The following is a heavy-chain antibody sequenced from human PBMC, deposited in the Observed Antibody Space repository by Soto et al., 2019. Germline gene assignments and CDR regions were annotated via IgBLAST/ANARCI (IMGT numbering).Heavy chain of an antibody. D-gene: IGHD1-1*01. CDR3: ARDPWNY. J-gene: IGHJ4*02. Sequence: GASVKVSCKASGYTFTTYFMHWVRQAPGQGLEWMGIISPSGDTTTYSQSFQGRVTMTTDTSTSTVYMELSSLTSEDTAVYFCARDPWNYWGQGTLVTVSS. V-gene: IGHV1-46*01. CDR1: GYTFTTYF. CDR2: ISPSGDTT.